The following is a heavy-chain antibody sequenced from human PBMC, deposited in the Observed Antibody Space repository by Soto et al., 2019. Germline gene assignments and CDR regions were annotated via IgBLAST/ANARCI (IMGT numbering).Heavy chain of an antibody. Sequence: QVQLVQSGAGVKKPGASVKVSCKASGYTVSNYGISWVRQAPGQGLEWMGWISASNGNANYAQKLQGRVTMTTDTXSXIAYMERRSLRSDDTAVYYCARDRSSSWYQADAFDIWGQGTMVIVSA. J-gene: IGHJ3*02. D-gene: IGHD6-13*01. CDR3: ARDRSSSWYQADAFDI. CDR1: GYTVSNYG. CDR2: ISASNGNA. V-gene: IGHV1-18*01.